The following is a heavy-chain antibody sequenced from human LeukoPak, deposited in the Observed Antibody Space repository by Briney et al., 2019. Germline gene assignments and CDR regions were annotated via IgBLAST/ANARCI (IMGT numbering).Heavy chain of an antibody. CDR1: GFTSSDHY. CDR2: TRNKEKGYTT. J-gene: IGHJ3*02. CDR3: ARTARDADYPYDPFDI. D-gene: IGHD4-11*01. V-gene: IGHV3-72*01. Sequence: PGGSLRLSCAASGFTSSDHYMDWVRQAPGKGLEWVGRTRNKEKGYTTEYAVSAKGRFTISSDESKNTVYLQMNNLQIEDTAVYYCARTARDADYPYDPFDIWGQGTMVTVSS.